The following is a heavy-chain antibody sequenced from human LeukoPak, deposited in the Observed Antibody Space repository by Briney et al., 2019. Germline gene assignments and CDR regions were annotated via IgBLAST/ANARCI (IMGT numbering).Heavy chain of an antibody. CDR2: IYYSGST. D-gene: IGHD2-2*02. J-gene: IGHJ5*02. CDR3: ARWCTSCYTIQT. V-gene: IGHV4-30-4*08. CDR1: GGSISSSSYY. Sequence: SETLSLTCTVSGGSISSSSYYWGWIRQPPGKGLEWIGYIYYSGSTYYNPSLKSRVTISVDTSKNQFSLKLSSVTAADTAVYYCARWCTSCYTIQTWGQGTLVTVSS.